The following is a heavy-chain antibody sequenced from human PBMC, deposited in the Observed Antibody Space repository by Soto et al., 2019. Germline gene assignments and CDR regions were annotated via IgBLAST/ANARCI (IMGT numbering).Heavy chain of an antibody. CDR1: GFSLSTSGMC. CDR3: ARTRGYYDSSGYYPYFDY. V-gene: IGHV2-70*01. CDR2: IDWDDDK. Sequence: SGPTLVKPTQTLTLTCTFSGFSLSTSGMCVSWIRQPPGKALEWLALIDWDDDKYYSTSLKAKLTISKDTSKNQVVLTMTNMEPVDTATYYCARTRGYYDSSGYYPYFDYWGQGTLVTVSS. D-gene: IGHD3-22*01. J-gene: IGHJ4*02.